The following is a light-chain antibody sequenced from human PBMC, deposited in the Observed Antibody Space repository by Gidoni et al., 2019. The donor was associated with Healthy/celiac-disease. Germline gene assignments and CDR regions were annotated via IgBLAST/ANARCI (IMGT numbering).Light chain of an antibody. Sequence: DIQMTQSQSSLSASVGDRVTITSRASKSISSYLNWYQQKPGKAPKLLIYAASSLQSGVPSRFSVSGSGTDFTLTISSLQPEDFATYYCQPSYSTPFTFGPGTKVDIK. CDR1: KSISSY. CDR2: AAS. J-gene: IGKJ3*01. V-gene: IGKV1-39*01. CDR3: QPSYSTPFT.